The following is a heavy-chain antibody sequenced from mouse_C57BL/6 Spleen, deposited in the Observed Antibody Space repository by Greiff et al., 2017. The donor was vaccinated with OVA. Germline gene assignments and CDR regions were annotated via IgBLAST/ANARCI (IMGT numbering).Heavy chain of an antibody. D-gene: IGHD1-1*01. J-gene: IGHJ2*01. V-gene: IGHV1-50*01. CDR2: IDPSDSYT. CDR1: GYTFTSYW. CDR3: ARTTTVVAPLDY. Sequence: HVQLQQPGAELVKPGASVKLSCKASGYTFTSYWMQWVKQRPGQGLEWIGEIDPSDSYTNYNQKFKGKATLTVDTSSSTAYMQLSSLTSEDSAVYYCARTTTVVAPLDYWGQGTTLTVSS.